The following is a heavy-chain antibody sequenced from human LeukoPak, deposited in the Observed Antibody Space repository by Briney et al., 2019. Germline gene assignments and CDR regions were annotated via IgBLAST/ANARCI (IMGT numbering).Heavy chain of an antibody. CDR2: ISYDGSNK. D-gene: IGHD3-22*01. V-gene: IGHV3-30*03. Sequence: PGGSLRLSCAASGFTFSSYGMHWVRQAPGKGLEWVAVISYDGSNKYYADSVKGRFTISRDASKNTLYLHMNSLRAEDTAVYYCARESRGYYDSSGYYYGGWFDPWGQGTLVTVSS. CDR1: GFTFSSYG. J-gene: IGHJ5*02. CDR3: ARESRGYYDSSGYYYGGWFDP.